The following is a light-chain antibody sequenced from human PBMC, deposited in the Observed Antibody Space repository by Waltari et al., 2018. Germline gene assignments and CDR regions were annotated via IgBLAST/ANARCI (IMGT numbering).Light chain of an antibody. CDR1: QSVSVN. CDR2: RSS. V-gene: IGKV3D-15*01. J-gene: IGKJ5*01. CDR3: QQYNDWSPIT. Sequence: IVMTQSPATLSVPPGDTATLSCRASQSVSVNVAWYQQKPGQAPRLLFYRSSTRATGVPARFTASGSGTEFTLTITGLQSEDFAVYFCQQYNDWSPITFGQGTRLEIK.